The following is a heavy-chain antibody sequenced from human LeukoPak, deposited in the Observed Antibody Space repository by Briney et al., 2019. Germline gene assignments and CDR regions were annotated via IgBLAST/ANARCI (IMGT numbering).Heavy chain of an antibody. Sequence: GGSLRLSCAASGFTFSSYAMSWVRQAPGKGLEWVSAISGSGGSTYYADSVKGRFTISRDNSKNTLYLQMNSLRAEDTAVYYCARGRGYSLMYYFDYWGQGTLVTVSS. V-gene: IGHV3-23*01. CDR2: ISGSGGST. CDR3: ARGRGYSLMYYFDY. D-gene: IGHD5-18*01. CDR1: GFTFSSYA. J-gene: IGHJ4*02.